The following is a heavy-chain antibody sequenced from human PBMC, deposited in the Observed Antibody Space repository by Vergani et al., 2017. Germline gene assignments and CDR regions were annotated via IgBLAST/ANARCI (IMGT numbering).Heavy chain of an antibody. CDR2: ISAYNGNT. D-gene: IGHD5-24*01. V-gene: IGHV1-18*01. J-gene: IGHJ4*02. Sequence: QVQLVQSGAEVKKPGSSVKVSCKASGGTFSRYAISWVRQAPGQGFEWMGWISAYNGNTNYAQKLQGRVTMTTDTSTSTAYMELRSLRSDDTAVYYCARGRRWLQLGDYFDYWGQGTLVTVSS. CDR3: ARGRRWLQLGDYFDY. CDR1: GGTFSRYA.